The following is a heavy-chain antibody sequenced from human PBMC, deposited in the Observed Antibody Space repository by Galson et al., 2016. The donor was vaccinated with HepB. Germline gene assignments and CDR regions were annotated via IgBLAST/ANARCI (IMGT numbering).Heavy chain of an antibody. CDR3: AKPGGYNLGPFDL. Sequence: SLRLSCAASGVSFSSFDMSWVRQAPGKGLEWVSTVDSTGDYTYYAASVKGRFTISRDNSKNTLYLQMNDLRAEDSAVYFCAKPGGYNLGPFDLWGQGTLVTVSS. J-gene: IGHJ4*02. CDR2: VDSTGDYT. CDR1: GVSFSSFD. D-gene: IGHD2-8*02. V-gene: IGHV3-23*01.